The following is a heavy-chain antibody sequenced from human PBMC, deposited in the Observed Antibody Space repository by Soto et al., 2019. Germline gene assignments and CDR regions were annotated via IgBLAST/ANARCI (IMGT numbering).Heavy chain of an antibody. CDR2: IWYDGSNK. D-gene: IGHD2-2*01. J-gene: IGHJ6*02. CDR3: ARGHIVVVPAALSFMDV. CDR1: EVTFSSYG. Sequence: PGGSLSLSWAASEVTFSSYGMHWISQNPGKGLEWVAVIWYDGSNKYYADSVKGRFTISRDNSKNTLYLQMNSLRAEDTAVYYCARGHIVVVPAALSFMDVWGQGTTVTVSS. V-gene: IGHV3-33*01.